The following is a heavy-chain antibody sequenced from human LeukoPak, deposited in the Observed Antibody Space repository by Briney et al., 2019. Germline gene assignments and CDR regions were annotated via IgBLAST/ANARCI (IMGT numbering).Heavy chain of an antibody. CDR2: INSDGSSI. D-gene: IGHD6-6*01. J-gene: IGHJ3*02. CDR1: GFTFSSYW. CDR3: ARVRYSSSSLDAFDI. Sequence: PGGSLRLSCAASGFTFSSYWMHWVRQSPGKGLVWVSRINSDGSSITYADSVKGRFTISRDNAKNTLFLQMNSLRAEDTAVYYCARVRYSSSSLDAFDIWGQGTMVTVSS. V-gene: IGHV3-74*01.